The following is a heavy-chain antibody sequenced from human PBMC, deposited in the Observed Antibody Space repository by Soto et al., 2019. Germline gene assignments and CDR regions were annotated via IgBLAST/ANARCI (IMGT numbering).Heavy chain of an antibody. CDR1: GFSLSNARMG. V-gene: IGHV2-26*02. CDR3: ARVTRVDYYYGMDV. CDR2: ISSNDEK. J-gene: IGHJ6*02. Sequence: QVTLKESGPVLVKPTETLTLTCTVSGFSLSNARMGVSWIRQPPGKALEWLAHISSNDEKSYSTSLKSRLTISKDTSKSQIVLTLTNMDPVDTATYYCARVTRVDYYYGMDVCGPGTTVTVSS. D-gene: IGHD5-18*01.